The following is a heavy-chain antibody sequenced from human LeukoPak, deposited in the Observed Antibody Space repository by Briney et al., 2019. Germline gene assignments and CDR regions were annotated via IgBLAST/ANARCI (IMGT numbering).Heavy chain of an antibody. V-gene: IGHV3-11*01. CDR3: ARSIGLTGGGVDV. D-gene: IGHD3-9*01. CDR1: GFTFSDYN. J-gene: IGHJ6*02. Sequence: GGSLRLSCAASGFTFSDYNMNWVRQAPGKGLEWVSYITNSGTTIHYADSVKGRFTISRDNAKNSLYLQMNSLRAEDTAVYYCARSIGLTGGGVDVWGQGTRSPSL. CDR2: ITNSGTTI.